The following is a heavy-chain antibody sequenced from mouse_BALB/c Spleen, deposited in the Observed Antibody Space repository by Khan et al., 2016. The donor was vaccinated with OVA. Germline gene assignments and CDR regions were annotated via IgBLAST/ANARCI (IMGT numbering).Heavy chain of an antibody. V-gene: IGHV2-4-1*01. CDR3: ARNSYMYDFTY. CDR1: GFSLTTYG. CDR2: IWSGGNT. D-gene: IGHD2-14*01. Sequence: QVQLQQSGPGLLQPSQSLSITCTVSGFSLTTYGVHWVRQSPGKGLEWLGLIWSGGNTDYNTAFISRLSISKDNSTSQVFFKMNSLQADDTAIYYCARNSYMYDFTYWGQGTLVTVSA. J-gene: IGHJ3*01.